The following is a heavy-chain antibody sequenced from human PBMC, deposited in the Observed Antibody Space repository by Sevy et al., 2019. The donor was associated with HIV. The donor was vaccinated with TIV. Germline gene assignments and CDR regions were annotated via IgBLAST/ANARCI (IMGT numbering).Heavy chain of an antibody. CDR3: VRVLWDVLVVPAATPSPWLDS. D-gene: IGHD3-16*02. J-gene: IGHJ5*01. CDR1: GFNFDTFW. Sequence: GGSLRLSCAASGFNFDTFWMGWVRQAPGRGLEWLASIDPRGKERDHLDSLKGRFTISRDNAKNSLYLEMHSLKAEDTALYYCVRVLWDVLVVPAATPSPWLDSWGQGTLVTVSS. V-gene: IGHV3-7*01. CDR2: IDPRGKER.